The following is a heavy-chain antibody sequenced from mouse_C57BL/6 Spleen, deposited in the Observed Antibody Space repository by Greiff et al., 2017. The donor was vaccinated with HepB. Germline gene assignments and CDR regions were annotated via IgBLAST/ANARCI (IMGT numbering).Heavy chain of an antibody. J-gene: IGHJ2*01. Sequence: VQLQQSGAELVKPGASVKLSCKASGYTFTSYWMHWVKQRPGQGLEWIGMIHPNSGSTNYNEKFKSKATLTVDKSSSTAYMQLSSLTSEDSAVYYCAVYDYAGGDYWGQGTTLTVSS. CDR2: IHPNSGST. D-gene: IGHD2-4*01. CDR3: AVYDYAGGDY. CDR1: GYTFTSYW. V-gene: IGHV1-64*01.